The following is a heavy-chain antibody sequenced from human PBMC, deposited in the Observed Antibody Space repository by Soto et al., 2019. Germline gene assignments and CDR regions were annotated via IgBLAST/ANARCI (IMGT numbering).Heavy chain of an antibody. CDR3: AKDGRRGGSSSTYYFDY. Sequence: PGGSLRLSCAASGFTFSSYAMSWVRQAPGKGLEWVSAISGSGGSTYYADSVKGRFTISRDNSKNTLYLQMNSLRAEDTAVYYCAKDGRRGGSSSTYYFDYWGQGTLVTVSS. J-gene: IGHJ4*02. CDR1: GFTFSSYA. CDR2: ISGSGGST. D-gene: IGHD6-13*01. V-gene: IGHV3-23*01.